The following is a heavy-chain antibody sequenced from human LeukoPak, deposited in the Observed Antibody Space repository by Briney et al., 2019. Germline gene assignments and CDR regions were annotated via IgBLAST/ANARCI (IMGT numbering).Heavy chain of an antibody. CDR1: GVTFSSYS. Sequence: PGGSLRLSCAASGVTFSSYSMNWVRQAPGKGLEWVSSISSSSSYIYYADSVKGRFTISRDNAKNSLYLQMNSLRAEDTAVYYCARGVDIVAASSAFGIWGQGTMVTVSS. CDR2: ISSSSSYI. CDR3: ARGVDIVAASSAFGI. D-gene: IGHD5-12*01. V-gene: IGHV3-21*01. J-gene: IGHJ3*02.